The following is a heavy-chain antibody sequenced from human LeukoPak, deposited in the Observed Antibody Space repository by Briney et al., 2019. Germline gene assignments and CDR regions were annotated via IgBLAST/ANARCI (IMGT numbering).Heavy chain of an antibody. CDR2: ISSLGGST. CDR1: GFTISTYA. J-gene: IGHJ6*02. CDR3: ARVRVDTALALNGMDV. V-gene: IGHV3-64*01. Sequence: SGGSLRLSCTASGFTISTYAMHWVRQTPGKGLEYVSAISSLGGSTYYANSVKGRFTISRDNSKNTLYLQMGSLRPEDMGVYYCARVRVDTALALNGMDVWGQGTTVTVSS. D-gene: IGHD5-18*01.